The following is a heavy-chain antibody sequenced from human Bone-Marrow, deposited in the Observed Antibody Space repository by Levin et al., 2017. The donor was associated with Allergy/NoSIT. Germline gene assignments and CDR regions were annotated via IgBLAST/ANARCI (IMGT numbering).Heavy chain of an antibody. CDR3: ARVLTEVTMVRGPRHWFDP. J-gene: IGHJ5*02. D-gene: IGHD3-10*01. V-gene: IGHV3-20*04. CDR1: GFTFDDYG. CDR2: INWNGGST. Sequence: AGGSLRLSCAASGFTFDDYGMSWVRQAPGKGLEWVSGINWNGGSTGYADSVKGRFTISRDNAKNSLYLQMNSLRAEDTALYYCARVLTEVTMVRGPRHWFDPWGQGTLVTVSS.